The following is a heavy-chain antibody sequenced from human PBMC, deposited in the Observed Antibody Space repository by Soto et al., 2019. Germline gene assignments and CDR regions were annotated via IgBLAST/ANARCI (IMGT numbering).Heavy chain of an antibody. J-gene: IGHJ4*02. Sequence: GGSLRLSCAASGFTFSSYTMHWVRQTPGKGLEWVAHISYDGGDKYYADSVKGRFTISRDNSKNTLYLQMNSLRAEDTAVYYCAKGRITMVRGACRYWGQGTLVTVSS. CDR1: GFTFSSYT. CDR2: ISYDGGDK. V-gene: IGHV3-30-3*01. CDR3: AKGRITMVRGACRY. D-gene: IGHD3-10*01.